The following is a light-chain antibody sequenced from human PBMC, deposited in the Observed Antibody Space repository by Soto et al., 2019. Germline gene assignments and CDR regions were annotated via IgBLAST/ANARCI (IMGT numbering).Light chain of an antibody. J-gene: IGKJ1*01. CDR1: QSISSY. Sequence: DIQMTQSPSYLSASVGDRVTITCRASQSISSYLNWHQQKPGKAPKLLIYAASSLQSGVPSRFSGSGSGTDFTLTISSLQPEDFATYYCQQSYSTLGTFGQGTKVEIK. V-gene: IGKV1-39*01. CDR2: AAS. CDR3: QQSYSTLGT.